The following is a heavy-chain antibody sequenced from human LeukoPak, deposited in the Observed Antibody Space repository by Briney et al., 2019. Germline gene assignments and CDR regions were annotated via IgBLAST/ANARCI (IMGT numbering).Heavy chain of an antibody. CDR2: IYYSGST. J-gene: IGHJ6*02. CDR1: GGSISSYY. V-gene: IGHV4-59*01. CDR3: ARDHLGATIYGMDV. D-gene: IGHD1-26*01. Sequence: SETLSLTCTVSGGSISSYYWSWIRQPPGKGLEWIGYIYYSGSTNYNPSLKSRVTISVDTSKNQFSLKLSSVTAADTAVYYCARDHLGATIYGMDVWGQGTTVTVSS.